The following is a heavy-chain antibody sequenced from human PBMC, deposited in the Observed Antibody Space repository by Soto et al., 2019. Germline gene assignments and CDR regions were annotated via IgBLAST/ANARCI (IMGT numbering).Heavy chain of an antibody. CDR2: ISGSGGST. Sequence: EVQLLESGGGLVQPGGSLRLSCAASGFTFSSYAMSWVRQAPGKGLEWVSAISGSGGSTYYADSVKGRFTISRDNSKNTLYLQMNSLRAEDTAVYYCAKKRGGIAVACHYFDYWGQGTLVTVSS. CDR1: GFTFSSYA. D-gene: IGHD6-19*01. CDR3: AKKRGGIAVACHYFDY. J-gene: IGHJ4*02. V-gene: IGHV3-23*01.